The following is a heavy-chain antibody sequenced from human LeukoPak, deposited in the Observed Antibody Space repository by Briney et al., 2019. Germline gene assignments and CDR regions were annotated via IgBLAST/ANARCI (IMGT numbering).Heavy chain of an antibody. V-gene: IGHV2-70*11. J-gene: IGHJ6*02. Sequence: SGPTLVNLTQTLTLTCNFSGFSLSTSAMCVSWIRQPPRKALEWLARIDWHDDRYYNTSLKTRLTISKDTSKNQVVLTMTSMDPVDTAAYYCARSSRDHYYNYGMDVWGQGTTVTVSS. CDR2: IDWHDDR. CDR1: GFSLSTSAMC. CDR3: ARSSRDHYYNYGMDV. D-gene: IGHD5-24*01.